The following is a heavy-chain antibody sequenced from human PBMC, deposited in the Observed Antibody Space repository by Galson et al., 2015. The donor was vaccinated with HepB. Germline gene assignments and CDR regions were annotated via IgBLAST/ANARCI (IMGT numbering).Heavy chain of an antibody. Sequence: SLRLSCAASGFTFSSYAMHWVRQAPGKGLEWVAVISYDGSNKYYADSVKGRFTISRDNSKNTLYLQMNSLRAEDTAVYYCARDLSMDIVATWHYWGQGTLVTVSS. D-gene: IGHD5-12*01. J-gene: IGHJ4*02. CDR2: ISYDGSNK. CDR3: ARDLSMDIVATWHY. V-gene: IGHV3-30*04. CDR1: GFTFSSYA.